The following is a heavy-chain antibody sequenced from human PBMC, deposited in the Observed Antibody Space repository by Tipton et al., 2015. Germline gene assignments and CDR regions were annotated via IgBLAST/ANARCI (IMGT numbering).Heavy chain of an antibody. D-gene: IGHD3-22*01. V-gene: IGHV4-39*01. CDR2: MFYSGSA. J-gene: IGHJ5*02. Sequence: TLSLTCNVFGGSISRSDYYWGWIRQPPGKGLEWIGNMFYSGSAYYNPALNSRVTISVDTSENQFSLRLSSVTAADTAVYYCAREQDSDGSEYDSSGLCGFDPWGQGTLVTVSS. CDR1: GGSISRSDYY. CDR3: AREQDSDGSEYDSSGLCGFDP.